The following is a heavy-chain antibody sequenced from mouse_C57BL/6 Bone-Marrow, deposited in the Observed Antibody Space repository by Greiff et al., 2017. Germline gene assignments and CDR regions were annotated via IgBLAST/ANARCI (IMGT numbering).Heavy chain of an antibody. CDR1: GYTFTSYW. V-gene: IGHV1-59*01. Sequence: VKLQQPGAELVRPGTSVKLSCKASGYTFTSYWMHWVKQRPGQGLEWIGVIDPSDSYTNYNQKFKGKATLTVDTSSSTAYMQLSSLTSEDSAVYYCAREAFYYGNYVYYYAMDYWGQGTSVTVSS. D-gene: IGHD2-1*01. CDR3: AREAFYYGNYVYYYAMDY. CDR2: IDPSDSYT. J-gene: IGHJ4*01.